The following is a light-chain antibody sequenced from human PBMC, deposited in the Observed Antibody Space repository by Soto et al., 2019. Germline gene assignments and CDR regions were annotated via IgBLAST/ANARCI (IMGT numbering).Light chain of an antibody. Sequence: EIVLTQSPATLSLSPGERATLSCRASQSVSSYLAWYQQKPGQAPRLLIYDASNRATGIPARFSGSGSGTDFTLTISSLEPEYFAVYYCQQLGSSWLTFGQGTKVEIK. CDR2: DAS. CDR1: QSVSSY. J-gene: IGKJ1*01. CDR3: QQLGSSWLT. V-gene: IGKV3-11*01.